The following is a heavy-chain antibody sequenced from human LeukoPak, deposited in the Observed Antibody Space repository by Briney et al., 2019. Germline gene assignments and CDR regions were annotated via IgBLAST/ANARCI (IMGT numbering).Heavy chain of an antibody. CDR2: MNPNSGNT. D-gene: IGHD3-3*01. CDR1: GYTFTSYD. V-gene: IGHV1-8*03. J-gene: IGHJ4*02. Sequence: ASVKVSCKASGYTFTSYDINWVRQATGQGLEWMGWMNPNSGNTGYAQKFQGRVTITRNPSISTAYMELSSLRSEDTAVYYCARGPRYEDFDYWGQGTLVTVSS. CDR3: ARGPRYEDFDY.